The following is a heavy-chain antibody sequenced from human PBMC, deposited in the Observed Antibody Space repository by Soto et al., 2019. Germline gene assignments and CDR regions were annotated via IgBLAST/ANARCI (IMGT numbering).Heavy chain of an antibody. V-gene: IGHV3-9*01. CDR3: AKDMVPSVYYYYGMDV. CDR2: ISWNSGSI. D-gene: IGHD6-6*01. Sequence: EVPLVESGGGLVQPGRSLRLSCAASGFTFDDYAMHWVRQAPGKGLEWVSGISWNSGSIGYADSVKGRFTISRDNAKNYLYLQMNSLRAEDTALYYCAKDMVPSVYYYYGMDVWGQGTTVTVSS. J-gene: IGHJ6*02. CDR1: GFTFDDYA.